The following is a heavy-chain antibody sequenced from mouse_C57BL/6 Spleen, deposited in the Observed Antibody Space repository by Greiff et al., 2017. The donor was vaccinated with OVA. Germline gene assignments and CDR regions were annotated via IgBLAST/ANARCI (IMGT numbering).Heavy chain of an antibody. V-gene: IGHV1-55*01. J-gene: IGHJ1*03. CDR1: GYTFTSYW. CDR3: AREGERSSDWYFDV. Sequence: QVQLQQSGAELVKPGASVKMSCKASGYTFTSYWITWVKQRPGQGLEWIGDIYPGSGSTNYNEKFKSKATLTVDTSSSTAYMQLSSLTSEDSAVYYCAREGERSSDWYFDVWGTGTTVTVSS. CDR2: IYPGSGST.